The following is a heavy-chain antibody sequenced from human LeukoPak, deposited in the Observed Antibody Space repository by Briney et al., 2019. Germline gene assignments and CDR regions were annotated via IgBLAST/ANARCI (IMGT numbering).Heavy chain of an antibody. D-gene: IGHD6-19*01. J-gene: IGHJ3*02. Sequence: PGGSLRLSCTTSGFTFNNYGMHWVRQAPGKGLEWVGVIWYDGTNKYYVDSVKGRFTISRDDSKNTLFLQMSGLRAEDTAVYYCARGANDVAVAGPDGFDIWGQGTMVTVSS. V-gene: IGHV3-33*01. CDR2: IWYDGTNK. CDR3: ARGANDVAVAGPDGFDI. CDR1: GFTFNNYG.